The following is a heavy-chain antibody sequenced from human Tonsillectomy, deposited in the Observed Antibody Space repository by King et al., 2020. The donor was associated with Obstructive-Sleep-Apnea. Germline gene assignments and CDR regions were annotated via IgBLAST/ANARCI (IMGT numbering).Heavy chain of an antibody. CDR2: IYYSGST. CDR1: GGSISSYY. Sequence: QLQESGPGLVKPSETLSLTCTVSGGSISSYYWSWIRQPPGKGLEWIGYIYYSGSTNYNPSLKSRVTISVDTSKNQSSLKLNSVTAADTAVYYCARLGRGGVYFDYWGQGTLVTVSS. V-gene: IGHV4-59*08. CDR3: ARLGRGGVYFDY. J-gene: IGHJ4*02. D-gene: IGHD2-8*02.